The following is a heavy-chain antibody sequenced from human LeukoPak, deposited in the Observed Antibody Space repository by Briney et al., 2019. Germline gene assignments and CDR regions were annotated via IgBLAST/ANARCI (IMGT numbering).Heavy chain of an antibody. CDR3: AGVVAARGGFDY. Sequence: SETLSLTCTVSGGSVSSGSYYWSWIRQPPGKGLEWIGYIYYSGSTNYNPSLKSRATISVDTSKNQFSLKLSSVTAADTAVYYCAGVVAARGGFDYWGQGTLVTVSS. CDR1: GGSVSSGSYY. J-gene: IGHJ4*02. V-gene: IGHV4-61*01. CDR2: IYYSGST. D-gene: IGHD2-15*01.